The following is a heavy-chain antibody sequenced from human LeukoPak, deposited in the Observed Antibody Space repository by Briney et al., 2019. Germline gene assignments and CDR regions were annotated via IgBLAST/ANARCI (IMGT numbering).Heavy chain of an antibody. CDR2: INQDGSEK. D-gene: IGHD1-1*01. Sequence: GGSLRLSCAASGFTFSSYWMSWVRQAPGIGLEWVANINQDGSEKYYVDSVKGRFTISRDNAKNSLFLQMNSLRAEDTAVYYCARVIRGTGGDWIAPCGQGSPVTVSS. V-gene: IGHV3-7*02. J-gene: IGHJ5*02. CDR3: ARVIRGTGGDWIAP. CDR1: GFTFSSYW.